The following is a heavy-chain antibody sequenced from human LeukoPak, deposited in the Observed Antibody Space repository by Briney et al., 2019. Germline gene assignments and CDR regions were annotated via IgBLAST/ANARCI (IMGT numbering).Heavy chain of an antibody. CDR3: ARDTDYYFDY. Sequence: PSESLSLSCTASGVSVSSCSNSWSCIPPPPGQGLEWIGYIYYSGSTNYNPSLKSRVTISVDTSKNQFSLKLSSVTAADTAVYYCARDTDYYFDYWGQGTLVTVSS. V-gene: IGHV4-61*01. CDR2: IYYSGST. CDR1: GVSVSSCSNS. D-gene: IGHD4-17*01. J-gene: IGHJ4*02.